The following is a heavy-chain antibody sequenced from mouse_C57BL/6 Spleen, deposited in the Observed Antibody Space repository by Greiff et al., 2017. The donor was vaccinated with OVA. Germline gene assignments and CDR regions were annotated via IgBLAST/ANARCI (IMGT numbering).Heavy chain of an antibody. CDR1: GYTFTSYW. CDR3: AISGVPFAY. Sequence: QVQLQQPGAELVKPGASVKVSCKASGYTFTSYWMHWVKQRPGQGLEWIGRIHPSDSDPNYNQKFKGKATLTVDKSSSPAYMQLSSLTAADVAFYYCAISGVPFAYWGQGTLVTVSS. V-gene: IGHV1-74*01. D-gene: IGHD3-1*01. CDR2: IHPSDSDP. J-gene: IGHJ3*01.